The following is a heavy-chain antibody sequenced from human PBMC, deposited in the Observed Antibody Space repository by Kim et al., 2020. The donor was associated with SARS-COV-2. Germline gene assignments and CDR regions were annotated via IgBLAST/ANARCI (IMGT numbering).Heavy chain of an antibody. CDR3: AIGSGWFDS. CDR1: GASVTSGAYY. J-gene: IGHJ5*01. D-gene: IGHD3-16*01. V-gene: IGHV4-61*08. Sequence: SETLSLTCTVSGASVTSGAYYWSWIRQPPGMPLEWIGLIYYRGDTNYNPSLKSRVTISVDTSKNQFSLRLTSVTAADTGVYYCAIGSGWFDSWGQGTLVTVSS. CDR2: IYYRGDT.